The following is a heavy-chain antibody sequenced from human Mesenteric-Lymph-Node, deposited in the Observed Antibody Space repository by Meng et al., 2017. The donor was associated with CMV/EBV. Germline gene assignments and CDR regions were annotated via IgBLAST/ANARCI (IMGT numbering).Heavy chain of an antibody. Sequence: GESLKISCAASGFTFSNTWMSWVRQAPGKGLEWVGRIRTKTDGGTPDYAAPVKGRFTISRDDSKNTLYLQMNSLKTEDTAVYYCARPGDFGVIIYFYYAMDVWGQGTTVTVSS. CDR2: IRTKTDGGTP. J-gene: IGHJ6*02. D-gene: IGHD3-3*01. V-gene: IGHV3-15*01. CDR1: GFTFSNTW. CDR3: ARPGDFGVIIYFYYAMDV.